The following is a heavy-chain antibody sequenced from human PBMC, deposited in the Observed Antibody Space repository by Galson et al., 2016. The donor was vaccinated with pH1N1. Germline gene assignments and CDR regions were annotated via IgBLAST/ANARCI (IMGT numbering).Heavy chain of an antibody. J-gene: IGHJ6*02. Sequence: LRLSCAASGFTFSSYWMSWVRQAPGKGLEWVANKKQDGSEKYCVDSVKGRFTISRDNAKNSLYLQMNSLRAEDTAVYYCTRDLGGEDYYNGMDVWGQGTTVTVSS. CDR3: TRDLGGEDYYNGMDV. V-gene: IGHV3-7*01. CDR2: KKQDGSEK. CDR1: GFTFSSYW. D-gene: IGHD3-10*01.